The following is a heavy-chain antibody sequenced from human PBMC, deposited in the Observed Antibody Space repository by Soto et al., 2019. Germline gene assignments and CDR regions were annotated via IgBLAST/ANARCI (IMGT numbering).Heavy chain of an antibody. D-gene: IGHD5-12*01. CDR2: ISAYNGNT. CDR1: GYTFTSYG. Sequence: QVQLVQSGAEVKKPGAAVKVSCKASGYTFTSYGISWVRQAPGQGLEWMGWISAYNGNTNYAQKLQGRVTMTTDTSTSTAYLELRSLRSDDTAVYYCARDGPTPTPPRSRYADYWGQGTLVTVSS. V-gene: IGHV1-18*01. J-gene: IGHJ4*02. CDR3: ARDGPTPTPPRSRYADY.